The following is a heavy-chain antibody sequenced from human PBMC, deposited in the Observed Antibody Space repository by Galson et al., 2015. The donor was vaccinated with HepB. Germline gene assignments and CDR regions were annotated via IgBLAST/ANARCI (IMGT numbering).Heavy chain of an antibody. CDR2: IIPIFGTA. Sequence: SVKVSCKASGGTFSSYAISWVRQAPGQGLEWMGGIIPIFGTANYAQKFQGRVTITADESTSTAYMELSSLRSEDAAVYYCATQTPVITMVRGVSYSGFDYWGQGTLVTVSS. CDR1: GGTFSSYA. D-gene: IGHD3-10*01. CDR3: ATQTPVITMVRGVSYSGFDY. V-gene: IGHV1-69*13. J-gene: IGHJ4*02.